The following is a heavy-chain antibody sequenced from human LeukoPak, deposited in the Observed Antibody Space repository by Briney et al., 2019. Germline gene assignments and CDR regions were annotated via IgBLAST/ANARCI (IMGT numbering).Heavy chain of an antibody. V-gene: IGHV4-59*01. CDR1: GGSISSYY. CDR2: IYCSGST. Sequence: SETLSLTCTVSGGSISSYYWSWIRQPPGKGLEWIGYIYCSGSTNYNPSLKSRVTISVDTSKNQFSLKLSSVTAADTAVYYCARDSSGWYHWFDPWGQGTLVTVSS. J-gene: IGHJ5*02. D-gene: IGHD6-19*01. CDR3: ARDSSGWYHWFDP.